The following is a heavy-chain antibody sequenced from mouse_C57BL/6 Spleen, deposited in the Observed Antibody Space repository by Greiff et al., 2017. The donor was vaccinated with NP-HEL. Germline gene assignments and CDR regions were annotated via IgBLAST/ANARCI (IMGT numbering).Heavy chain of an antibody. CDR3: ARRGYYGSSYYFDY. V-gene: IGHV2-2*01. J-gene: IGHJ2*01. CDR1: GFSLTSYG. Sequence: VKLMESGPGLVQPSQSLSITCTVSGFSLTSYGVHWVRQSPGKGLEWLGVIWSGGSTDYNAAFISKLSISKDNSKSQVFFKMNSLQADDTAIYYCARRGYYGSSYYFDYWGQGTTLTVSS. D-gene: IGHD1-1*01. CDR2: IWSGGST.